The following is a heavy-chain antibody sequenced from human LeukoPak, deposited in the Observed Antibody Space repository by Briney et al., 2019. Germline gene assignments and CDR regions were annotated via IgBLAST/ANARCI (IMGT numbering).Heavy chain of an antibody. CDR3: ARQGGSVRYHYNYMDL. V-gene: IGHV3-30*04. CDR1: GFTFSSYP. CDR2: ISSDGSEK. J-gene: IGHJ6*03. Sequence: GGSLRLSCAASGFTFSSYPLHWVRQAPGKGLEWVALISSDGSEKYYGESVKGRITISRDISQNTLFLQMNRLRPEDTAVYFCARQGGSVRYHYNYMDLWGRGTTVVVYS. D-gene: IGHD6-25*01.